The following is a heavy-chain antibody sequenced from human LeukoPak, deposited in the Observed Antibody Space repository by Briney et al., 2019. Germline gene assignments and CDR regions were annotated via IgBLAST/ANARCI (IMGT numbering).Heavy chain of an antibody. D-gene: IGHD2-15*01. CDR1: GGSISSYY. J-gene: IGHJ4*02. V-gene: IGHV4-59*01. CDR2: VYGSGST. Sequence: SETLSLTCPVSGGSISSYYWSWIRQPAGKGREWIGYVYGSGSTKYNPSLKRRVTISVDTSKNQFSLKLSSVTAADTAVYYCARVVVAANFDYWGQGTLVTVSS. CDR3: ARVVVAANFDY.